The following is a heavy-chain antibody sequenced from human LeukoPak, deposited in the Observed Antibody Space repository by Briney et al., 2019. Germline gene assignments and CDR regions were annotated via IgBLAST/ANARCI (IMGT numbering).Heavy chain of an antibody. CDR2: IHYIGTT. V-gene: IGHV4-59*08. CDR1: GGSISTYY. J-gene: IGHJ5*02. D-gene: IGHD4-23*01. Sequence: SETLSLTCTVSGGSISTYYWSWIRQPPRKGLEWIGYIHYIGTTNYNPSLKSRVTMSVDTSKNQFSLKLSSVTAADTAVYFCARHLGGGNSANWFDPWGQGTLVTVSS. CDR3: ARHLGGGNSANWFDP.